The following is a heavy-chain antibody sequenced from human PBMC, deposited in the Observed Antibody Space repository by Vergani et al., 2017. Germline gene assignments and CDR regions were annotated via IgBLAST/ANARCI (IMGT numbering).Heavy chain of an antibody. Sequence: QVQLVQSGAEVKKPGASVKVSCKASGYTFTSYYMHWVRQAPGQGLEWMGIINPSGGSTSYAQKFQGRVTMTRDTSTRAVYMELSSLRSEDTAVYYCARDYCSSTSCYFSMDVWGQGTTVTVSS. D-gene: IGHD2-2*01. CDR3: ARDYCSSTSCYFSMDV. J-gene: IGHJ6*02. V-gene: IGHV1-46*01. CDR2: INPSGGST. CDR1: GYTFTSYY.